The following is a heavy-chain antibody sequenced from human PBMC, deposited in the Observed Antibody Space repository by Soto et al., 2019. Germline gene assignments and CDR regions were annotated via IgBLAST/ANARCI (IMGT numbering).Heavy chain of an antibody. Sequence: SETLSLTCTVSGGSISSGDYYWSWIRQPPGKGLEWIGYIYYSGSTYYNPSLKSRVTMSVDTSKNQFSLKLSSVTAADTAVYYCARVGYSYGYRDYYYYGMDVWGQGTTVTVSS. CDR1: GGSISSGDYY. CDR2: IYYSGST. CDR3: ARVGYSYGYRDYYYYGMDV. J-gene: IGHJ6*02. V-gene: IGHV4-30-4*01. D-gene: IGHD5-18*01.